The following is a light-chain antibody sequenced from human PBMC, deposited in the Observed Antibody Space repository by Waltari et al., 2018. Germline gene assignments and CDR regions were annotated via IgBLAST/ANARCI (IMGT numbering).Light chain of an antibody. V-gene: IGKV3-20*01. CDR3: QHHVRLPAT. CDR2: GAY. CDR1: QSVNTY. J-gene: IGKJ1*01. Sequence: IVLTQSPGTLSLSPGERATLSCRASQSVNTYLAWYQQKPGQAPRLLIYGAYTRAAGIPDSFSGSGSGTDFSLTISRLEAEDFAVYYCQHHVRLPATFGQGTKVEIK.